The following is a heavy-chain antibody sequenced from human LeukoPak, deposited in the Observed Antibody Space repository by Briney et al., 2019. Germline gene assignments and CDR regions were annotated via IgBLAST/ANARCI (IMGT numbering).Heavy chain of an antibody. Sequence: SETLSLTCTVAGGSISSSSHYWGWIRQPPGKGLEWIGAIYYSGSTYYNPSLKSRLTISVGTSRDQFSLKLSSVTAADTAVYYCARLRGYYFDSWGQGTLVTVSS. CDR3: ARLRGYYFDS. V-gene: IGHV4-39*01. D-gene: IGHD5-12*01. CDR2: IYYSGST. J-gene: IGHJ4*02. CDR1: GGSISSSSHY.